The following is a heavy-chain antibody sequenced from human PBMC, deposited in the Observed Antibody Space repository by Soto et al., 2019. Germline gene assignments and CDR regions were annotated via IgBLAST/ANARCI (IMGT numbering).Heavy chain of an antibody. J-gene: IGHJ4*02. CDR3: ARDLSVVIDLGSYAFDY. CDR2: IYSGGST. V-gene: IGHV3-66*01. Sequence: HPGGSLRLSCAASGFTVSSNYMSWVRQAPGKGLEWVSVIYSGGSTYYADSVKGRFTISRDNSKNTLYLQMNSLRAEDTAVYYCARDLSVVIDLGSYAFDYWGQGTLVTVSS. D-gene: IGHD2-15*01. CDR1: GFTVSSNY.